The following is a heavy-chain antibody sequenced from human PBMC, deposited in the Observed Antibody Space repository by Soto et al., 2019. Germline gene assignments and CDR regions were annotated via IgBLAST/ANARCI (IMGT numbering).Heavy chain of an antibody. CDR2: IDWDDDK. CDR3: ARIRNTRGSGWYYFDY. J-gene: IGHJ4*02. D-gene: IGHD6-19*01. Sequence: SGPTLVNPTQTLPLTCTFSGFSLTTSGMCVSWIRQPPGKALEWLALIDWDDDKYYSTSLKTRLTISKDTSKNQVVLTMTNMDPVDTATYYCARIRNTRGSGWYYFDYWGQGTLVTVSS. V-gene: IGHV2-70*01. CDR1: GFSLTTSGMC.